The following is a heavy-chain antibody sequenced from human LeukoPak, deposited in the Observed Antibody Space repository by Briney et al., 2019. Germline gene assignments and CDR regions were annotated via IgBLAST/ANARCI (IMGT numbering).Heavy chain of an antibody. CDR1: GFTFSSYW. J-gene: IGHJ6*03. D-gene: IGHD5-18*01. CDR2: INSDGSRT. CDR3: ARKYNYGYNYMDV. V-gene: IGHV3-74*01. Sequence: PGGSLRLSCAASGFTFSSYWMHWVRQAPGKGLVWVSRINSDGSRTNYADSVKGRFTISRDNAKNTLYLQMNSLRAEDTAVYYCARKYNYGYNYMDVWGKGTTVTISS.